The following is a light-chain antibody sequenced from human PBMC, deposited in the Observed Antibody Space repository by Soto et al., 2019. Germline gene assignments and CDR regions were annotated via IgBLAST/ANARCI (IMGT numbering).Light chain of an antibody. V-gene: IGKV3-20*01. J-gene: IGKJ2*01. CDR2: GAS. CDR3: QQYDSSYT. Sequence: EIVLTQSPGSLSLSPGERATISYRASQTVTNNYLAWYQQKPGQAPRLVMSGASSRATGIPDRFSGGGSETNFTLTISRLEPEDFAVYDCQQYDSSYTFGQGTKLEIK. CDR1: QTVTNNY.